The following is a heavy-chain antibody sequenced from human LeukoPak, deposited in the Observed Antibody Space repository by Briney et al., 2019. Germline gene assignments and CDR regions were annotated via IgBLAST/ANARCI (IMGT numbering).Heavy chain of an antibody. CDR1: GFTFSSYA. CDR3: TSSHSGDILTGYYY. V-gene: IGHV3-23*01. Sequence: GGSLRLSCAASGFTFSSYAMSWVRQAPGKGLEWVSAISGSGGSTYYADSVKGRFTISRDNSKNTLYLQMNSLKTEDTAVYYCTSSHSGDILTGYYYWGQGTLVTVSS. CDR2: ISGSGGST. J-gene: IGHJ4*02. D-gene: IGHD3-9*01.